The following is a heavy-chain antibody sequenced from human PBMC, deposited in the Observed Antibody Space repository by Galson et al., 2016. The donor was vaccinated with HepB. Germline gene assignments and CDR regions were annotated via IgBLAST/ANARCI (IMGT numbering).Heavy chain of an antibody. Sequence: SVKVSCKASGYTFSSYGITWVRQAPGQGLEWMGWISAHNGNTDYAQRFQDRVTMTTDTSTSIAYMDLRSLRSDDTAVYYCARSRGRLWSGYYYHYYYMDVWGKGTTVTVSS. CDR2: ISAHNGNT. CDR3: ARSRGRLWSGYYYHYYYMDV. D-gene: IGHD3-3*01. CDR1: GYTFSSYG. J-gene: IGHJ6*03. V-gene: IGHV1-18*04.